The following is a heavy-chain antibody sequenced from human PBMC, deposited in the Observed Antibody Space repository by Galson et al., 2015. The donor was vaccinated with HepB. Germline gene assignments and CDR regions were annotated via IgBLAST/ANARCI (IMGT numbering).Heavy chain of an antibody. D-gene: IGHD2-15*01. CDR2: IFAGGGST. CDR3: ARETPDTYYFDY. J-gene: IGHJ4*02. CDR1: GYTLTNYH. V-gene: IGHV1-46*01. Sequence: SVKVSCKASGYTLTNYHFHWVRQAPGQGPEWMGKIFAGGGSTRYAERFQGRVTPTRDSSTSTIYMEVSSLRSDDTAVYYCARETPDTYYFDYWSQGTLVTVSS.